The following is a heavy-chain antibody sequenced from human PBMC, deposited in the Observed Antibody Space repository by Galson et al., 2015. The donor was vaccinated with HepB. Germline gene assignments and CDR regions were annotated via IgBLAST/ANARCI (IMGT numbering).Heavy chain of an antibody. Sequence: SLRLAGAASGFTFKNYAMSWVRQAPGKGLEWVSAISASGGDTDYTDSVKGQFIISRDNSKSTLYLQMNSLRAEETAVYYCAKLSRGNWYSGADYWGHGTLVTVSS. V-gene: IGHV3-23*01. CDR1: GFTFKNYA. CDR3: AKLSRGNWYSGADY. J-gene: IGHJ4*01. D-gene: IGHD2-21*01. CDR2: ISASGGDT.